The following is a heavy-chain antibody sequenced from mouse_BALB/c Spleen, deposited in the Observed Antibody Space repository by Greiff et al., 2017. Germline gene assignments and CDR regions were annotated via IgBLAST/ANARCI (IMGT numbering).Heavy chain of an antibody. V-gene: IGHV2-9*02. CDR1: GFSLTSYG. CDR2: IWAGGST. CDR3: ARGYGNYVGGAMDY. J-gene: IGHJ4*01. Sequence: VKVVESGPGLVAPSQSLSITCTVSGFSLTSYGVHWVRQPPGKGLEWLGVIWAGGSTNYNSALMSRLSISKDNSKSQVFLKMNSLQTDDTAMYYCARGYGNYVGGAMDYWGQGTSVTVSS. D-gene: IGHD2-1*01.